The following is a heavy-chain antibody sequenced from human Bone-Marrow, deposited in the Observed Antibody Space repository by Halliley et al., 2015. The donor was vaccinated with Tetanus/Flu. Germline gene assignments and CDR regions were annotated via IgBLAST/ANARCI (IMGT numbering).Heavy chain of an antibody. J-gene: IGHJ5*02. CDR1: GFTFKNYA. CDR2: ITGSGHRT. Sequence: SLRLSCAASGFTFKNYALAWVRQAPGKGLEWVSAITGSGHRTFYADSVKGRFIISTDSSKNTLLLQMNSLRADDTGFYYCARGASTVPQYWFDPWGQGTLVTVSS. V-gene: IGHV3-23*01. D-gene: IGHD4-17*01. CDR3: ARGASTVPQYWFDP.